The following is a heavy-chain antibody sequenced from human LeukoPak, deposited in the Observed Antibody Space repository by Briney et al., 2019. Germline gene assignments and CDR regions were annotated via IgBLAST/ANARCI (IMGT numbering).Heavy chain of an antibody. CDR1: GFTFSSYS. Sequence: GGSLRLSCAASGFTFSSYSMNWVRQAPGKGLEWVSGISWNSGSIGYADSVKGRFTISRDNAKNSLYLQMNSLRAEDTAVYYCAKRRGALYYYYGMDVWGQGTTVTVSS. D-gene: IGHD4-17*01. CDR2: ISWNSGSI. CDR3: AKRRGALYYYYGMDV. J-gene: IGHJ6*02. V-gene: IGHV3-9*01.